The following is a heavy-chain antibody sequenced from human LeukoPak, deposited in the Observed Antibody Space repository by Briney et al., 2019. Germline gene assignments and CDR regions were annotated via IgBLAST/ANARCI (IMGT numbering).Heavy chain of an antibody. D-gene: IGHD3-22*01. CDR3: ARYYYDSSGYYYFDY. CDR2: ISYDGRNK. V-gene: IGHV3-30*03. Sequence: PGRSLRLSCAASGFTFNYYVMHWVRQAPGKGLEWVALISYDGRNKYYADSVKGRFTISRDNSKNTLNLQMNSLRTEDTVVYSCARYYYDSSGYYYFDYWGQGTLVTVSS. CDR1: GFTFNYYV. J-gene: IGHJ4*02.